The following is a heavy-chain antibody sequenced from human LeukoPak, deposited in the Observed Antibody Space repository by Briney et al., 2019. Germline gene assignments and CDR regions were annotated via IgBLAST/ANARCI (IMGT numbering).Heavy chain of an antibody. CDR1: GFIVSSNF. CDR2: IYSGGST. J-gene: IGHJ4*02. D-gene: IGHD3-22*01. Sequence: GGPLRLSCAASGFIVSSNFMSWVRQAPGKGLEWVAVIYSGGSTYYADSVKGRFTISRDNSKNTLYLQMNSLRVEDTAVYYCARDRSRGYGIDYWGQGTLVTVSS. V-gene: IGHV3-53*01. CDR3: ARDRSRGYGIDY.